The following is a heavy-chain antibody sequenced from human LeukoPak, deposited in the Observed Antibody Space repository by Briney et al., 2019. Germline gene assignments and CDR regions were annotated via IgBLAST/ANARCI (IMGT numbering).Heavy chain of an antibody. D-gene: IGHD3-10*01. CDR2: IYYSGST. V-gene: IGHV4-39*01. CDR3: ASYGSEQL. CDR1: GGSISSSSYY. Sequence: SETLSLTCTVSGGSISSSSYYWGWLRQPPGKGVEWVGSIYYSGSTFQHPSLKSRVTISVATSKNQFSLKLSSVTAADTAVYYCASYGSEQLWGQGTLVTVSS. J-gene: IGHJ4*02.